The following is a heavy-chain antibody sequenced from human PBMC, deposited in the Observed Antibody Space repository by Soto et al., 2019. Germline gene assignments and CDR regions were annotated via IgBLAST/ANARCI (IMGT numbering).Heavy chain of an antibody. D-gene: IGHD2-2*01. CDR3: ARQREYVPAAKEYYYYYMDV. Sequence: SETLSLTCTVSGGSISSYYWSWIRQPPGKGLEWIGYIYYSGSTNYNPSLKSRVTISVDTSKNQFSLKLSSVTAADTAVYYCARQREYVPAAKEYYYYYMDVWGKGTTVTVSS. V-gene: IGHV4-59*08. CDR1: GGSISSYY. J-gene: IGHJ6*03. CDR2: IYYSGST.